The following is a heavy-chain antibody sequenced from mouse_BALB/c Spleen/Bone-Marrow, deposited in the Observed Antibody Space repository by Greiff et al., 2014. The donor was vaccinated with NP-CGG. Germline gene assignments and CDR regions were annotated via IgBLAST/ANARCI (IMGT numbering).Heavy chain of an antibody. D-gene: IGHD2-4*01. CDR2: INSGSGGT. J-gene: IGHJ4*01. Sequence: VQLQESGAELVRPGTSVKVSCKASGYAFTTYVMDWVKQTPGQGLEWIGVINSGSGGTKYNEKFKGKATMTADKASSTAYMQLSNLTYDDTAVYFCARAITDAMDYWGQGTSVTVSA. CDR1: GYAFTTYV. V-gene: IGHV1-54*01. CDR3: ARAITDAMDY.